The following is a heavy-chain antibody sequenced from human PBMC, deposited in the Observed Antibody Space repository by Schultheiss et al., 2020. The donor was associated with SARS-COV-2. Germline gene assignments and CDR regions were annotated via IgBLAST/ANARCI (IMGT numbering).Heavy chain of an antibody. J-gene: IGHJ5*02. V-gene: IGHV6-1*01. D-gene: IGHD6-13*01. Sequence: SQTLSLTCAISGDSVSTNSAGWHWLRQSPSRGLEWLGRTYYRSKWYNDYAVSVKSRITINPDTSKNQFSLQLNSVTPEDTAVYYCARGGSWYDWFDPWGQGTLVTVSS. CDR2: TYYRSKWYN. CDR3: ARGGSWYDWFDP. CDR1: GDSVSTNSAG.